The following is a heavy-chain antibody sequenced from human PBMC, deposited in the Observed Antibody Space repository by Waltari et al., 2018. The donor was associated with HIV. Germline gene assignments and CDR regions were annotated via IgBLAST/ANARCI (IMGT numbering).Heavy chain of an antibody. CDR3: ARTYHYDSSGPDAFDI. CDR1: GFTFSDHY. D-gene: IGHD3-22*01. CDR2: TGNKANSYTT. J-gene: IGHJ3*02. V-gene: IGHV3-72*01. Sequence: EVQLVESGGGLVQPGGSLRLSCAASGFTFSDHYMDWVRQAPGKGLEWVGRTGNKANSYTTEDAASVKGRFTISRDDSKNSLYRQMNSLKTEDTAVYYCARTYHYDSSGPDAFDIWGQGTMVTVSS.